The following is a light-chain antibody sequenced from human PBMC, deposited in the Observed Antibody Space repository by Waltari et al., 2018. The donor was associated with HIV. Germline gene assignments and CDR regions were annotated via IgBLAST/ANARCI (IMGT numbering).Light chain of an antibody. CDR3: ATWDDTLSGPV. J-gene: IGLJ3*02. CDR1: IPNIGSNS. CDR2: SNN. V-gene: IGLV1-44*01. Sequence: QSVLTRPTSASGTPGQKITISCSGNIPNIGSNSVNCYQQFSVAAPKLLIFSNNQHPSGVPARFSGSKSGSAASLAISGLHSDDEAIYHCATWDDTLSGPVFGGGTKLTVL.